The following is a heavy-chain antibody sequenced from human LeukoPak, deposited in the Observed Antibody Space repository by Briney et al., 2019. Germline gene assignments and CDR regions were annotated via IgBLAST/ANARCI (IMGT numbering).Heavy chain of an antibody. CDR2: INPSGGST. D-gene: IGHD3-3*01. V-gene: IGHV1-46*01. J-gene: IGHJ5*02. Sequence: ASVKVSCKASGYTFTSYYMHWVRQAPGQGLEWMGIINPSGGSTSYAQKFQGGVAMTRDTSTSTVYMELSSLRSEDTAVYYCARDASYYDFWSGYHSLNWFDPWGQGTPVTVSS. CDR3: ARDASYYDFWSGYHSLNWFDP. CDR1: GYTFTSYY.